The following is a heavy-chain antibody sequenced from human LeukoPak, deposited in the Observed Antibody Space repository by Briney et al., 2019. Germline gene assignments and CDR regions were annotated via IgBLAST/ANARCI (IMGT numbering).Heavy chain of an antibody. CDR1: GFTFSSYS. Sequence: PGGSLRLSCAASGFTFSSYSMNWVRQAPGKGLEWVSSISSSRSYIYYADSVKGRFTISRDNAKNSLHLQMNSLRAEDTAVYYCARDSRLYCSSTSCYTNDYYYGMDVWGQGTTVTVSS. V-gene: IGHV3-21*01. CDR2: ISSSRSYI. D-gene: IGHD2-2*02. J-gene: IGHJ6*02. CDR3: ARDSRLYCSSTSCYTNDYYYGMDV.